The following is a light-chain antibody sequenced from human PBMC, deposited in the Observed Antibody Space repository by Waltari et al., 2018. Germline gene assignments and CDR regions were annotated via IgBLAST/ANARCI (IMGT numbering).Light chain of an antibody. CDR3: QQYNNWPPMYT. J-gene: IGKJ2*01. Sequence: EIVMTQSQATLSVSPGERVTLSCRASQSVSSNLDWYQQKPGQAPRVLIYAASTRATGIPARFSGSGSGTEFTLTISSLQSEDFAVYYCQQYNNWPPMYTFGQGTKLEIK. V-gene: IGKV3-15*01. CDR1: QSVSSN. CDR2: AAS.